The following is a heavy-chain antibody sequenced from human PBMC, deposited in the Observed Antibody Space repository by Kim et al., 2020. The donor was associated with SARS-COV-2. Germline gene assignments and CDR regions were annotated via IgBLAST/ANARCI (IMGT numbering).Heavy chain of an antibody. D-gene: IGHD1-7*01. CDR1: GGTFSSYA. Sequence: SVKVSCKASGGTFSSYAISWVRQAPGQGLEWMGRIIPILGIANYAQKFQGRVTITADKSTSTAYMELSSLRSEDTAVYYCASRLPQRGTGTIYYYYGMYVWGQVTTVTVSS. CDR2: IIPILGIA. V-gene: IGHV1-69*04. J-gene: IGHJ6*02. CDR3: ASRLPQRGTGTIYYYYGMYV.